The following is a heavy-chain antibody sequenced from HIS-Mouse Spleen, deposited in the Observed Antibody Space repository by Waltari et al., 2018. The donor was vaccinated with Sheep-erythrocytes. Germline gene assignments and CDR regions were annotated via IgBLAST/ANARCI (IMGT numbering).Heavy chain of an antibody. V-gene: IGHV4-39*01. D-gene: IGHD3-22*01. CDR1: GGSISSSSYY. Sequence: QLQLQESGPGLVKPSETLSLTCTVSGGSISSSSYYWGWIRQPPGKGLEWIGRMYYSGTTSSNPTLKSRVPISVDTSKTQFSLKLSSVTAADTAVYYCARLYYYDSSGYYFDYWGQGTLVTVSS. J-gene: IGHJ4*02. CDR2: MYYSGTT. CDR3: ARLYYYDSSGYYFDY.